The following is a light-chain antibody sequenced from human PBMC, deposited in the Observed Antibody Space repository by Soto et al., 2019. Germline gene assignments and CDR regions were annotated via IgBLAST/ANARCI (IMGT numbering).Light chain of an antibody. CDR3: QQYNYWPWT. Sequence: EIVMTQSPATLSVSPGERATLSCRASQSVSSNFAWYQQKPGQAPRLLIYGASTRATGIPARFSGSGSGTEFPLTISSLQSEDFAVYCCQQYNYWPWTFGQGTKVEIK. V-gene: IGKV3-15*01. CDR2: GAS. J-gene: IGKJ1*01. CDR1: QSVSSN.